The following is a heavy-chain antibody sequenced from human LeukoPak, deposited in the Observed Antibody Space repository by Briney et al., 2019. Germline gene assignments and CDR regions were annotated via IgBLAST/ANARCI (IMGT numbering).Heavy chain of an antibody. D-gene: IGHD3-10*01. CDR1: GFTFSSYS. CDR2: ISSSSSTI. CDR3: ARYYFGSGNYRTFDR. J-gene: IGHJ4*02. Sequence: PGGSLRLSCAASGFTFSSYSMNWVRQAPGKGLEWVSYISSSSSTIYYADSVKGRFTISRDSAKNSQYLQIYSLRDEDTAVYYCARYYFGSGNYRTFDRWGQGTLVIVSS. V-gene: IGHV3-48*02.